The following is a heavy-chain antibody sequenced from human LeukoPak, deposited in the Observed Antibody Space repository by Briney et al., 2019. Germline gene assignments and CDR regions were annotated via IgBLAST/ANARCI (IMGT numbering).Heavy chain of an antibody. V-gene: IGHV3-30*18. CDR3: AKDDGASSWYGADH. Sequence: PGRSLRLSCAASGFTFSSYGMHWVRQAPGKGLEWVAVMSYDGSHKYYADSVKGRFTISRDNSKNTLYLQMNSLRPGDTAEYYCAKDDGASSWYGADHWGQGTLVTVSS. CDR2: MSYDGSHK. CDR1: GFTFSSYG. J-gene: IGHJ4*02. D-gene: IGHD6-13*01.